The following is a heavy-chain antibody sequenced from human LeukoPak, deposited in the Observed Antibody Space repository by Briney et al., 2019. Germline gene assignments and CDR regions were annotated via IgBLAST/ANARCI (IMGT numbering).Heavy chain of an antibody. V-gene: IGHV3-21*04. J-gene: IGHJ4*02. CDR2: ISSSSSYI. CDR3: ARTGEPLSGYLDD. D-gene: IGHD1-14*01. Sequence: GGSLRLSCAASGFTFSSYSMNWVRQAPGKGLEWVSSISSSSSYIYYADSVKGRFTISRDNAKNTLYMQMNSLRAEDTAVYYCARTGEPLSGYLDDWGQGTLVTVSS. CDR1: GFTFSSYS.